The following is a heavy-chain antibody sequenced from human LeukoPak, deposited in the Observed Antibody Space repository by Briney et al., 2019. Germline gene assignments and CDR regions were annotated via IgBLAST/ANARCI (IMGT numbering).Heavy chain of an antibody. CDR1: GFTFGDYA. D-gene: IGHD5-12*01. Sequence: GGSLRLSCTASGFTFGDYAMSWVRQAPGKGLEWVGFIRSKAYGGTTEYAASVKGRFTISRDDSKSIAYLQMNSLKTEDTAVYYCTRVVATIWVDYWGQGTLVTVSS. V-gene: IGHV3-49*04. CDR2: IRSKAYGGTT. J-gene: IGHJ4*02. CDR3: TRVVATIWVDY.